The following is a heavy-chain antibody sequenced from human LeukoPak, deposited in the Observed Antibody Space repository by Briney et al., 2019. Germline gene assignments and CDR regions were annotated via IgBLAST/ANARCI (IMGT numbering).Heavy chain of an antibody. CDR2: IYYSGST. Sequence: SETLSLTCNVSGASLSGYYWSWIRQPPGEGLEWIGYIYYSGSTNYNPSLKSRVTISVDTSKNQFSLKLSSVTAADTAVYYCARVGGPVGLPYYMDVWGKGTTVTISS. CDR1: GASLSGYY. CDR3: ARVGGPVGLPYYMDV. J-gene: IGHJ6*03. D-gene: IGHD2-21*02. V-gene: IGHV4-59*01.